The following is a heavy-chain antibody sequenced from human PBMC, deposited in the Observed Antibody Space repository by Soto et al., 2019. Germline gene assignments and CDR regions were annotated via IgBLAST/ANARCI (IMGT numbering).Heavy chain of an antibody. Sequence: SETLSLTCAVYGGSLSGYYWTWIRQPPGKGLEWIGEINPGGITNYNPSVKSRVTISLDTSKNQFSLSLRSVTAADTAVYYCARGREIFGAVTPFEYWGQGTQVTVSS. CDR2: INPGGIT. D-gene: IGHD3-3*01. V-gene: IGHV4-34*01. CDR1: GGSLSGYY. CDR3: ARGREIFGAVTPFEY. J-gene: IGHJ4*02.